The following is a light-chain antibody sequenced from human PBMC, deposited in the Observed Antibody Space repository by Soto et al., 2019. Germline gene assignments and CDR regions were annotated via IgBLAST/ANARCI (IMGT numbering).Light chain of an antibody. CDR3: HQYYGLPPLT. Sequence: DIQMTQSPSSLSASIGDRVTITCQASQNITNNLSWYQQKPGKAPNLLIYHASKLAKGVTSRFSGSGSGTDFSFIITSLQREDLATYYCHQYYGLPPLTFGQGTRLEI. V-gene: IGKV1-33*01. J-gene: IGKJ5*01. CDR2: HAS. CDR1: QNITNN.